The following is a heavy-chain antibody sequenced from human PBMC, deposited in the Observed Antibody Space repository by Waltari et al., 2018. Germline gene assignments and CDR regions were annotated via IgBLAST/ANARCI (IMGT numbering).Heavy chain of an antibody. J-gene: IGHJ6*03. CDR1: GGSFSGYY. D-gene: IGHD3-22*01. CDR2: INHSGST. Sequence: QVQLQQWGAGLLKPSETLSLTCAVYGGSFSGYYWSWIRQPPGKGLEWIGEINHSGSTNSNPSLKSRVTISVDTSKNQFSLKLSSVTAADTAVYYCARDQYYYDSSGYFGYYYYYMDVWGKGTTVTVSS. V-gene: IGHV4-34*01. CDR3: ARDQYYYDSSGYFGYYYYYMDV.